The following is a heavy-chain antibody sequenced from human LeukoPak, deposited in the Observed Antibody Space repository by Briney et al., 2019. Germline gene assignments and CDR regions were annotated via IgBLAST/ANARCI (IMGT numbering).Heavy chain of an antibody. CDR2: IWYDGSDK. CDR3: AREGPRGNSQFDY. V-gene: IGHV3-33*08. D-gene: IGHD4-23*01. J-gene: IGHJ4*02. CDR1: GFTFSSYG. Sequence: GGSLRLSCAASGFTFSSYGMHWVRQAPGKGLEWVALIWYDGSDKYYSDSVKGRFTISRDNSKNTLYLQMNSLRAEDTAVYYCAREGPRGNSQFDYWGQGTLVTVSS.